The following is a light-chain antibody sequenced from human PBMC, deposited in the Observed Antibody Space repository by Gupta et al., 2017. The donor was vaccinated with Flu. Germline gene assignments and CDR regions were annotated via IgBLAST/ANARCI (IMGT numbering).Light chain of an antibody. V-gene: IGKV1-39*01. J-gene: IGKJ1*01. CDR1: QTITNY. CDR2: GAS. CDR3: KQSDSTPWT. Sequence: IQVDQSPSSLSAPVGDRVTIPCRTNQTITNYLNWYQQKPGKAPKLLIYGASSLQSGVPSRISGSGSGTDFTLTISSVQPEDVATYYCKQSDSTPWTFGHGTKVEIK.